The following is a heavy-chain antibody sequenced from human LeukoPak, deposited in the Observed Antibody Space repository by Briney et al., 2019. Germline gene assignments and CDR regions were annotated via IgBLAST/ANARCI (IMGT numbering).Heavy chain of an antibody. CDR1: GFTFSSYA. V-gene: IGHV3-23*01. Sequence: GGSLRLSCAASGFTFSSYAMSWVRQAPGKGLEWVSAISGSGGSTYYADSVKGRFTISRDNAKNSLYLQMNSLRAEDTAVYYCARDHAYAFDIWGQGTLVTVSS. CDR2: ISGSGGST. D-gene: IGHD2-2*01. CDR3: ARDHAYAFDI. J-gene: IGHJ3*02.